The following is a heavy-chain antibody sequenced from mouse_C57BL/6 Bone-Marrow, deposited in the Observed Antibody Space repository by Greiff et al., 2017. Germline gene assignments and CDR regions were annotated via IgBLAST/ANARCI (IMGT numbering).Heavy chain of an antibody. CDR2: IDPEIGDT. CDR3: SSFDGNSFDF. Sequence: VQLQQSGAELVRPGASVKLSCTASGFNIKDDYIHWVKQRPEQGLEWIGWIDPEIGDTEYASKFQGKATITSDTSSNTAYLQLSSLTSEDTAVYYCSSFDGNSFDFWGQGTPLTVAS. D-gene: IGHD2-3*01. J-gene: IGHJ2*01. CDR1: GFNIKDDY. V-gene: IGHV14-4*01.